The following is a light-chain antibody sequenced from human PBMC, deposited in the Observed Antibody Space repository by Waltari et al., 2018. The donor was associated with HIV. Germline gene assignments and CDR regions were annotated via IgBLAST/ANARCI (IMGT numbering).Light chain of an antibody. CDR1: SSDFGSYNL. J-gene: IGLJ2*01. V-gene: IGLV2-23*02. CDR3: CSYAGSSTPV. Sequence: QSALTQPASVSGSPGQSITISCTGTSSDFGSYNLVPWYQQHPGKAPKLMIYEVSTRPSGVSNRFSGSKSGNTASLTISGLQAEDEADYYCCSYAGSSTPVFGGGTKLTVL. CDR2: EVS.